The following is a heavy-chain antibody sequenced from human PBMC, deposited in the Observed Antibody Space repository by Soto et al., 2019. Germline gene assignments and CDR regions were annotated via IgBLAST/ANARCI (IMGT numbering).Heavy chain of an antibody. Sequence: VQLLQSGGGLIQPGGSLRLACVGSGLTFSDCSMTWVRQAPGKGLEWVSSIAYNGDDPRYADSVKGRFTISRDNSRNTLYLQMNSLGVEDTAVYYCARDRRGREDWDYWGQGTLVTVSS. CDR3: ARDRRGREDWDY. J-gene: IGHJ4*02. CDR1: GLTFSDCS. V-gene: IGHV3-23*01. D-gene: IGHD1-26*01. CDR2: IAYNGDDP.